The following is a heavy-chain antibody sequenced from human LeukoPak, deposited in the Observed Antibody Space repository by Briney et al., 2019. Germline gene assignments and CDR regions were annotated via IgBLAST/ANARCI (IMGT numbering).Heavy chain of an antibody. CDR2: IYYSGST. CDR1: GGSISTYY. CDR3: TRNYDSSGYTTFGY. V-gene: IGHV4-59*01. Sequence: SETLSLTCTVSGGSISTYYWSWIRQLPGKGLEWIGHIYYSGSTNYNPSLKSRVTIAVDTSKNHFSLKLSSVTAADTAVYYCTRNYDSSGYTTFGYWGRGTLVTVSS. J-gene: IGHJ4*02. D-gene: IGHD3-22*01.